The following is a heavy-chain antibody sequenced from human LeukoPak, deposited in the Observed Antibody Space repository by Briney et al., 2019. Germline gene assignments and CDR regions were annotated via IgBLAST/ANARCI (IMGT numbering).Heavy chain of an antibody. J-gene: IGHJ4*02. CDR2: IIPIFGTA. Sequence: GASVKVSCKASGGTFSSYAISWVRQAPGQGLEWMGGIIPIFGTANYAQKFQGRVTITADESTSTAYMELSSLRSEDTAVYYCAREDRVSSGPGAPFDYWGQGTLVTVSS. V-gene: IGHV1-69*13. CDR3: AREDRVSSGPGAPFDY. CDR1: GGTFSSYA. D-gene: IGHD3-22*01.